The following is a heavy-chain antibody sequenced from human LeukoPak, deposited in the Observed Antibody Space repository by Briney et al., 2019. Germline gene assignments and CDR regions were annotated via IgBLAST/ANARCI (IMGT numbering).Heavy chain of an antibody. J-gene: IGHJ6*03. CDR3: ARRSEFGVLYYMDV. V-gene: IGHV3-48*04. Sequence: GGSLRLSCAASGFTFSAYSMNWVRQAPGKGLEWVSYISGSSGTIYYADSVKGRFTISRDNAKTSLYLQMNSLRAEDTAIYYCARRSEFGVLYYMDVWGKGTTVTVSS. D-gene: IGHD3-16*01. CDR2: ISGSSGTI. CDR1: GFTFSAYS.